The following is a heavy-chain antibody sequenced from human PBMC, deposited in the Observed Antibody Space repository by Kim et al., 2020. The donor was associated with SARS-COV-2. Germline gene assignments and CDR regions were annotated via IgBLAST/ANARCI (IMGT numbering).Heavy chain of an antibody. CDR1: GGSFSGYY. D-gene: IGHD6-6*01. CDR3: ARGLGQSRIAARPPSLYYFDY. CDR2: INHSGST. Sequence: SENLSLTCAVYGGSFSGYYWSWIRQPPGKGLEWIGEINHSGSTNYNPSLKSRVTISVDTSKNQFSLKLSSVTAADTAVYYCARGLGQSRIAARPPSLYYFDYWGQGTLVTVSS. J-gene: IGHJ4*02. V-gene: IGHV4-34*01.